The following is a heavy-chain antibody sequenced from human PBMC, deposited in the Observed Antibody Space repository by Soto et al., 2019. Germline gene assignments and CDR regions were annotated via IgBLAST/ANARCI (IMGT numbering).Heavy chain of an antibody. D-gene: IGHD3-9*01. CDR3: AKDISAHPEALY. CDR1: GFTFSSYG. V-gene: IGHV3-30*18. CDR2: ISYDGKTE. J-gene: IGHJ4*02. Sequence: QVQLVESGGGVVQPGRSLRLSCAASGFTFSSYGMHWLRQAPGKGLEWVAAISYDGKTEFYADSLKGRFTPSRDNSKNTLYLQVHSLREDDTAVYYCAKDISAHPEALYWGRGTRVTVSS.